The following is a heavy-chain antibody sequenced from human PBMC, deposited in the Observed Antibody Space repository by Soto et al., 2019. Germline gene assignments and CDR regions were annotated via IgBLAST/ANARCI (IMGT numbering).Heavy chain of an antibody. CDR3: ARGGVRYSSSIADY. CDR2: INHSGST. CDR1: GGSFSGYY. Sequence: SETLSLTCAVYGGSFSGYYWSWTRQPPGKGLEWIGEINHSGSTNYNPSLKSRVTIPVDTSKNQFSLKLSSVTAADTAVYYCARGGVRYSSSIADYWGQGTLVTVSS. V-gene: IGHV4-34*01. J-gene: IGHJ4*02. D-gene: IGHD6-13*01.